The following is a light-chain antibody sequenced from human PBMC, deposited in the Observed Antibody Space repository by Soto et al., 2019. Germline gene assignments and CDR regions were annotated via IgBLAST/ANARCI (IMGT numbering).Light chain of an antibody. Sequence: DVVMTQSPLSLHVTLGQPASISCRSSQSIVYSDGKAYLSWFQQRPGQSPRRLIYKASNRYSGVPYKFRCSGSGTDFTLQINRVDAEDVGMYYGMHGTYWPPRFGRGTRVEIK. CDR1: QSIVYSDGKAY. CDR3: MHGTYWPPR. V-gene: IGKV2-30*01. J-gene: IGKJ1*01. CDR2: KAS.